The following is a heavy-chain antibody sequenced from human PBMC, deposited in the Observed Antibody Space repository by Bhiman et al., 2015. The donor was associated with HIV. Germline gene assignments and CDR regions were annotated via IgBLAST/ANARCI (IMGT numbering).Heavy chain of an antibody. CDR1: GFTFSTYG. J-gene: IGHJ3*02. CDR2: IWYDGTNK. D-gene: IGHD6-13*01. CDR3: AKCIWGSSLIDAFDI. V-gene: IGHV3-33*06. Sequence: QVQLVESGGGVVQPGRSLRLSCAASGFTFSTYGTHWVRQAPGKGLEWVAGIWYDGTNKYYVDSVKGRFSISRDNSKNTLYLQMNSLRAEDTAVYYCAKCIWGSSLIDAFDIWGQGTMVTVSS.